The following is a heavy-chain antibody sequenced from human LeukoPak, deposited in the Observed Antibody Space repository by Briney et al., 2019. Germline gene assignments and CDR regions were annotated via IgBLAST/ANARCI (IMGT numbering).Heavy chain of an antibody. CDR2: INSAGSWT. V-gene: IGHV3-74*01. Sequence: GGSLRLSCVASGNYWMHWVRQAPGKGLVWVSHINSAGSWTSYADSVKGRFTISKDIAKNTVYLQMNSLRAEDTAVYYCVSFYETYWGRGTLVTVSS. CDR1: GNYW. J-gene: IGHJ4*02. D-gene: IGHD2/OR15-2a*01. CDR3: VSFYETY.